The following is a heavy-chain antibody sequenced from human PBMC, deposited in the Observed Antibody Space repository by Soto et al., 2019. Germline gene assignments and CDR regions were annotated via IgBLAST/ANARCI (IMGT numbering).Heavy chain of an antibody. CDR2: IWYDGSNK. CDR1: GFTFSSYG. Sequence: PGGSLRLSCAASGFTFSSYGMHWVRQAPGKGLEWVAVIWYDGSNKYYADSVKGRFTISRDNSKNTLYLQMNSLRAEDTAVYYCAIDSSGYYPFDYWGQGTLVPVSS. J-gene: IGHJ4*02. CDR3: AIDSSGYYPFDY. V-gene: IGHV3-33*01. D-gene: IGHD3-22*01.